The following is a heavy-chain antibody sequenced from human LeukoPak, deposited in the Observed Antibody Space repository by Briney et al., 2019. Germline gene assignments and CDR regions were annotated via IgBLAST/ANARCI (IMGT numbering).Heavy chain of an antibody. CDR2: IESKTDGGTT. J-gene: IGHJ4*02. Sequence: PGGSHRLSCAASGFSFSDAWMSWVRQIPGKGLEWVGRIESKTDGGTTDYAAPVKGRFTISRDDSTNTLYLQMNSLKSEDTAVYYCTTYGSGRKFDYWGQGTPVTASS. CDR1: GFSFSDAW. CDR3: TTYGSGRKFDY. D-gene: IGHD3-10*01. V-gene: IGHV3-15*04.